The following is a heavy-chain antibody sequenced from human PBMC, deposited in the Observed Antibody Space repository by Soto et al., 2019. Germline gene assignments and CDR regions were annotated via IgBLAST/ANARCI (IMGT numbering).Heavy chain of an antibody. D-gene: IGHD3-16*01. CDR1: GFTSSNYW. CDR3: ATLYGPFDI. J-gene: IGHJ3*02. Sequence: PGGSLRLSCAASGFTSSNYWMHWVRQAPGKGLVWVSLIRGDGINTKYADSVKGRFTISRNNAKNTLFLQMNSLTAEDTAVYYCATLYGPFDIWGQGTLVTVSS. CDR2: IRGDGINT. V-gene: IGHV3-74*01.